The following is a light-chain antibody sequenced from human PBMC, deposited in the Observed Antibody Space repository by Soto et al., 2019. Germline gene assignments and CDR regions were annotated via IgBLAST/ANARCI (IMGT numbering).Light chain of an antibody. CDR3: SSYTSSSPLV. CDR1: SSDVGGYNY. Sequence: QSVLTQPASVSGSPGQSITISCTGTSSDVGGYNYVSWYQQHPGKAPKLMIYDVSNRPSGVSNRFSGSKSGNTASLTISGLQAEDEDDYYCSSYTSSSPLVFGTGTKVPVL. J-gene: IGLJ1*01. CDR2: DVS. V-gene: IGLV2-14*01.